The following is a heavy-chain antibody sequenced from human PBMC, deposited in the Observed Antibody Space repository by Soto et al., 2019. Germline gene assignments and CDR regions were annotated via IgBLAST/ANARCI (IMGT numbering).Heavy chain of an antibody. J-gene: IGHJ4*02. CDR2: IYHSGTT. CDR1: GGSITTGDNY. CDR3: ARTGRGVSGIAVVAYFDY. D-gene: IGHD6-19*01. V-gene: IGHV4-30-4*01. Sequence: QVHLQESGPGLVKASQTLSLTCTVSGGSITTGDNYWSWIRQPPGKGLEWIGYIYHSGTTYYNPSLKSRVTMSVDKSKNQFSLKLTSVTAADTAVYYCARTGRGVSGIAVVAYFDYWGQGTLVTVSS.